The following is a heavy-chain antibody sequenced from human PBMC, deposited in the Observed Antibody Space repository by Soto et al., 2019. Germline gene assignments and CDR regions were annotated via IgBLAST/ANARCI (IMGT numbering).Heavy chain of an antibody. V-gene: IGHV4-31*03. D-gene: IGHD3-22*01. CDR3: ARGRGDSSGLFFDY. CDR2: IYYSATT. Sequence: PSETLSLPCPVSGCSISSGGYYWSWIRQHPGKGLEWIGYIYYSATTYFNPSLKSRVTISLDTSKNQFSLRLTSVTAADMAVYYCARGRGDSSGLFFDYWGQGTLVTVSS. CDR1: GCSISSGGYY. J-gene: IGHJ4*02.